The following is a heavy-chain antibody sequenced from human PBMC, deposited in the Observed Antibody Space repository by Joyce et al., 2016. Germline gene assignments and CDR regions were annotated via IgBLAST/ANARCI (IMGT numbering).Heavy chain of an antibody. CDR3: AKVIDRWYNYENSGLNDAFDI. D-gene: IGHD3-22*01. Sequence: EVQLVESGGGSVQPGRPLRLSCAASGFIFDDDAMYWVRQSPVKGLEWVSGISWNSGSIGYADSVKGRFTISRDNAKNSLYLQMNSLRAEDTALYYCAKVIDRWYNYENSGLNDAFDIWGQGTMVTVSS. J-gene: IGHJ3*02. CDR2: ISWNSGSI. V-gene: IGHV3-9*01. CDR1: GFIFDDDA.